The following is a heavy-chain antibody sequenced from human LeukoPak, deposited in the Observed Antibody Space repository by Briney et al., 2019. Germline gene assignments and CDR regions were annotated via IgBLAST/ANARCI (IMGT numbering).Heavy chain of an antibody. V-gene: IGHV1-2*02. CDR1: GYTFTGYY. Sequence: ASVKVSCKASGYTFTGYYMHWVRQAPGQGLEWMGWINPNSGGTNYAQKFQGRVTMTRDTSISTAYMELSRLRSDDTAVYYCARDYCSSTSCHDYWGQGTLVTVSS. J-gene: IGHJ4*02. CDR2: INPNSGGT. CDR3: ARDYCSSTSCHDY. D-gene: IGHD2-2*01.